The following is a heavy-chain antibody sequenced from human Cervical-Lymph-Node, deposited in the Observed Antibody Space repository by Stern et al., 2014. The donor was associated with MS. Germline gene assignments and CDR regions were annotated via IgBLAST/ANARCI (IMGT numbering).Heavy chain of an antibody. V-gene: IGHV3-9*01. CDR2: IRWHSECM. D-gene: IGHD6-19*01. J-gene: IGHJ6*02. Sequence: QLVESGGGLVQPGRSLRLSCAGSRFNFDDYAMHWVRKAPGTGLESVSSIRWHSECMEYADSVKGRFTIARDNAKNSLYLQMDRLRVEDTAIYYCAKDISSGRWEAQYYYGMDVWGQGTTVTVSS. CDR3: AKDISSGRWEAQYYYGMDV. CDR1: RFNFDDYA.